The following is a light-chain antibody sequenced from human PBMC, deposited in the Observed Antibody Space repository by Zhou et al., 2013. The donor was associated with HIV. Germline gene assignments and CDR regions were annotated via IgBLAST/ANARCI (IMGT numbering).Light chain of an antibody. CDR2: SAS. J-gene: IGKJ1*01. CDR3: QQSYSSPPT. V-gene: IGKV1-39*01. CDR1: RSITGY. Sequence: DIQLTQSPSSLSASVGDRVTISCRASRSITGYLNWYQQKPGKAPDLLIYSASNLHSGVPSRFTGSGSGTDFTLTISSLLPEDSATYFCQQSYSSPPTFGQGTEGGDRT.